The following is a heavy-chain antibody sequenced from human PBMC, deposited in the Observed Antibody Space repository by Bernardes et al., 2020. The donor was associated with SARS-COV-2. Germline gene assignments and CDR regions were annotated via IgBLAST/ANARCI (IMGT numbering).Heavy chain of an antibody. V-gene: IGHV3-23*01. CDR3: AKDLNYYDSSGYYEYYYGMDV. D-gene: IGHD3-22*01. J-gene: IGHJ6*02. CDR1: GFTFSSYA. Sequence: GSLRLSCAASGFTFSSYAMSWVRQAPGKGLEWVSAISGSGGSTYYADSVKGRFTISRDNSKNTLYLQMNSLRAEDTAVYYCAKDLNYYDSSGYYEYYYGMDVWGQGTTVTVSS. CDR2: ISGSGGST.